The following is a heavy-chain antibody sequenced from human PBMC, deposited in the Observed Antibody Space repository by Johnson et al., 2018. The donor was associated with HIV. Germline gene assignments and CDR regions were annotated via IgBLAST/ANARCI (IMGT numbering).Heavy chain of an antibody. J-gene: IGHJ3*01. Sequence: VQLVESGGGLVQPGGSLRLSCAASGFTVSSHYMNWVRQAPGKGLEWVSVIYSGGSTFYADSVKGRFTISRDNSKNTLYLQMNNLRAEDTAVYYCAKGGEVWYGAFDFWGQGTMAIVSS. D-gene: IGHD6-13*01. V-gene: IGHV3-66*01. CDR1: GFTVSSHY. CDR3: AKGGEVWYGAFDF. CDR2: IYSGGST.